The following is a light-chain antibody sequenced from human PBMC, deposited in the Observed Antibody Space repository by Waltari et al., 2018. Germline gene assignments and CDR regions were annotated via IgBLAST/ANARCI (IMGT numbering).Light chain of an antibody. V-gene: IGKV1-39*01. Sequence: DIQMTQSPSSLSASVGDRVTITCRASQSISTYLNWYHQIPGKAPKLLIYATSNLQSGVPSRFSVSGSGTHFTLTISSLQPEDFSIYYYQQSYTSPWTFGQGTRVEIK. CDR2: ATS. CDR1: QSISTY. CDR3: QQSYTSPWT. J-gene: IGKJ1*01.